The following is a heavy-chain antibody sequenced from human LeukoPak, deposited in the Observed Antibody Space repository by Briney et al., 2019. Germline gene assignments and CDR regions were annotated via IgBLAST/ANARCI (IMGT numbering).Heavy chain of an antibody. V-gene: IGHV4-59*01. CDR1: GGSISSYY. CDR2: IYYSGST. D-gene: IGHD5-18*01. CDR3: ARGEVAAMENGRPRYYFDY. Sequence: SETLSLTCTVSGGSISSYYWSWIRQPPVKGLEWIGYIYYSGSTNYNPSLKSRVTISVDTSKNQFSLKLSSVTAADTAVYYCARGEVAAMENGRPRYYFDYWGQGTLVTVSS. J-gene: IGHJ4*02.